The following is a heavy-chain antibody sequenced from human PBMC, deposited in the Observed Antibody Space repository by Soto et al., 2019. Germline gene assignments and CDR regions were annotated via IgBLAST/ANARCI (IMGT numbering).Heavy chain of an antibody. CDR3: ARVGLTADDFDY. Sequence: QVQLVESGGALVEPGGSLRLSCEASGFIFSANYMTWIRQAPGKGLEWVSYIGGTSNVIYYADSVKGRFTISRDNAKNSLYLQMNSLRAEDTAVYYCARVGLTADDFDYWGQGAPVTVSS. CDR2: IGGTSNVI. CDR1: GFIFSANY. D-gene: IGHD6-25*01. V-gene: IGHV3-11*01. J-gene: IGHJ4*02.